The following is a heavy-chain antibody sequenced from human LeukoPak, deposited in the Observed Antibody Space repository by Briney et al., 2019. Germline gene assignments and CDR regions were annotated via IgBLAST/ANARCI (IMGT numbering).Heavy chain of an antibody. CDR2: IYYSGST. CDR1: GGSISSYY. V-gene: IGHV4-59*01. D-gene: IGHD3-16*02. J-gene: IGHJ3*02. Sequence: PSETLSLTCTVSGGSISSYYWSWIRQPPGKGLEWIGYIYYSGSTNYNPSLKSRVTISVDTSKNQFSLKLSSVTAADTAVYYCARLIMITFGGVIVRDAFDIWGQGTMVTVSS. CDR3: ARLIMITFGGVIVRDAFDI.